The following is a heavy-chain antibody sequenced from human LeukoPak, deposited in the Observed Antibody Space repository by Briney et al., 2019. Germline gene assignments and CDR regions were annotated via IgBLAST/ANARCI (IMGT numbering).Heavy chain of an antibody. D-gene: IGHD6-19*01. V-gene: IGHV3-30*02. Sequence: GGSLRLSCATSGFTFSASGMHWVRQAPGKGLEGVAFIRDDGTNEYYTDSVKGRFAISRDNSKSTLYLQMNSLRPDDTAVYYCAKGQERSFLASWGQGTLVTVSS. CDR1: GFTFSASG. CDR3: AKGQERSFLAS. J-gene: IGHJ4*02. CDR2: IRDDGTNE.